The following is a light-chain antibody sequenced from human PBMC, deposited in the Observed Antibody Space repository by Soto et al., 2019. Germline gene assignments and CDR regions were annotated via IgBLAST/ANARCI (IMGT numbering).Light chain of an antibody. CDR3: CSYTGSSSYV. CDR2: EIS. Sequence: QSALTQPASVSESHGQSITISCTGTSSDVGASDFVSWYQQHPGKAPELIIYEISNRPSGVSNRFSGSKSGYTASLTVSGLQGADEADYYCCSYTGSSSYVFGPGTKLTVL. J-gene: IGLJ1*01. CDR1: SSDVGASDF. V-gene: IGLV2-23*02.